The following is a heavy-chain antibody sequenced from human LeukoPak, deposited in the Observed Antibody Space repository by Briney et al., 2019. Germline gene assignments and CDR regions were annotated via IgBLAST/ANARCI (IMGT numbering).Heavy chain of an antibody. Sequence: GGSLRLSCAASGFTFSSYWMNWVRQAPGKGLEWVSSISSSNSYLYYADSVRGRFTISRDNAKNSLYLQMNSLRAEDTAVYYCALIPYYDILTGSAYYFDYWGQGTLVTVSS. CDR3: ALIPYYDILTGSAYYFDY. V-gene: IGHV3-21*01. CDR1: GFTFSSYW. J-gene: IGHJ4*02. CDR2: ISSSNSYL. D-gene: IGHD3-9*01.